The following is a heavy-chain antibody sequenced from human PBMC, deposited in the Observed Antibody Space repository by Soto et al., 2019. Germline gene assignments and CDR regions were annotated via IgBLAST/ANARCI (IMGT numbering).Heavy chain of an antibody. D-gene: IGHD1-26*01. CDR1: GFSITSFA. J-gene: IGHJ4*02. Sequence: PGGPLRLSCVASGFSITSFAMSWVRQAPGKGLEWASAISASGGSTYADSVKGRFTISRDNSKNTLYLQMNSLRVEDTAVYYCAKVLSSGSYSGALEYWGQGALVTVSS. V-gene: IGHV3-23*01. CDR2: ISASGGST. CDR3: AKVLSSGSYSGALEY.